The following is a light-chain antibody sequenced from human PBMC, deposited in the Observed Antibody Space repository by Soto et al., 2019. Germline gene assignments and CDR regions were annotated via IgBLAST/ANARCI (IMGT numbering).Light chain of an antibody. CDR1: SSNIGAGYD. J-gene: IGLJ1*01. CDR3: QSYDSSLSAHV. Sequence: QSVLTQPPSVSGAPGQRVTISCTGSSSNIGAGYDVHWYQQLPGTAPKLLIYGNSNRPSGVPDRFSASKSGTSASLAITGLQAEDEADYYCQSYDSSLSAHVFGTGTKVTV. V-gene: IGLV1-40*01. CDR2: GNS.